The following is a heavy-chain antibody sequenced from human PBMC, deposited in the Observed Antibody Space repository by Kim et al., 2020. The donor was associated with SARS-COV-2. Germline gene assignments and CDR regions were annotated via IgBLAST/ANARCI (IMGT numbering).Heavy chain of an antibody. J-gene: IGHJ6*03. CDR3: ANPPEDYYSSYYYIDV. CDR1: GFTFRSYA. Sequence: GGSLRLSCAASGFTFRSYAMNWVRQAPGKGLEWVSGIGGDGATTYYADSVKGRFTISRDNSKKTLYLQTNSLRAEDTAVYYCANPPEDYYSSYYYIDVWG. CDR2: IGGDGATT. V-gene: IGHV3-23*01.